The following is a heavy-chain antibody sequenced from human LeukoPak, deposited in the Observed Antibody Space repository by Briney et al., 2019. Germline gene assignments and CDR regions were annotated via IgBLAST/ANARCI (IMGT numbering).Heavy chain of an antibody. CDR1: GFTFSSYW. J-gene: IGHJ5*02. D-gene: IGHD2-15*01. V-gene: IGHV3-74*01. CDR3: ARGQYCSGGSCSGGWFDP. Sequence: PGGSLRLSCAASGFTFSSYWMHWVRQAPGKGLVWVSRINSDGSSTIYADSVRGRFTISRDNAKNTLYLQMNSLRAEDTAVYYCARGQYCSGGSCSGGWFDPWGQGTLVTVSS. CDR2: INSDGSST.